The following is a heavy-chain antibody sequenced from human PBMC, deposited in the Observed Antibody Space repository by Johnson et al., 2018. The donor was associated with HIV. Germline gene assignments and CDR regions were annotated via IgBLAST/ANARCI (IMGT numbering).Heavy chain of an antibody. CDR1: GFTFSTYG. Sequence: QEQLVESGGGVVQPGGSLRLSCAASGFTFSTYGMHWVRQAPGKGLEWVAFISYDGRNKHYAHSVKGRYSISRDNTKDTLSLQMNSLRVEDTAVYYCARGDWLTVVTSPDAFDIWGQGTMVTVSS. D-gene: IGHD4-23*01. CDR3: ARGDWLTVVTSPDAFDI. V-gene: IGHV3-30*03. CDR2: ISYDGRNK. J-gene: IGHJ3*02.